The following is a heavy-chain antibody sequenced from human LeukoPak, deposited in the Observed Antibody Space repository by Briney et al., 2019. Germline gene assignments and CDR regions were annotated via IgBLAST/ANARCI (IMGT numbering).Heavy chain of an antibody. J-gene: IGHJ4*02. CDR3: AVTANGEDFDY. Sequence: SETLSLTCTVSGYSISSGYYWGWIRQPPGKGLEWIGSIYHSGSTYYNPSLKSRVTISVDTSKNQFSLKLSSVTAADTAVYYCAVTANGEDFDYWGQGTLVTVSS. CDR1: GYSISSGYY. V-gene: IGHV4-38-2*02. CDR2: IYHSGST. D-gene: IGHD4/OR15-4a*01.